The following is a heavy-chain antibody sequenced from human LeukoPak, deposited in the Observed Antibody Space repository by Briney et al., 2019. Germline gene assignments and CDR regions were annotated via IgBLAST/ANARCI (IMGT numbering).Heavy chain of an antibody. CDR3: ARGIHSSSWYGSYYYYYYYMDV. CDR2: INHSGST. V-gene: IGHV4-34*01. CDR1: GGSFSGYY. J-gene: IGHJ6*03. D-gene: IGHD6-13*01. Sequence: PSETLSLTCAVYGGSFSGYYWSWIRQPPGKGLEWIGEINHSGSTNYNPSLKSRVTISVDTSKNQFSLKLSSVTAADTAVYYCARGIHSSSWYGSYYYYYYYMDVWGKGTTVTVSS.